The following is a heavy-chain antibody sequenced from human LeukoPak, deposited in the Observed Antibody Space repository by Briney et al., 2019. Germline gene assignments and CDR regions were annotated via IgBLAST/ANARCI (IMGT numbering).Heavy chain of an antibody. CDR3: ARDSGTTGEVKFDP. Sequence: NPSETLSLTCAVYGGSFSGYYWSWIRRPPGKGLEWIGEINHSGSTNYNPSLKRRVTMSIDTSNNQFSLRLRFVTAADTAVYYCARDSGTTGEVKFDPWGQGTLVTVSS. CDR2: INHSGST. CDR1: GGSFSGYY. J-gene: IGHJ5*02. D-gene: IGHD3-10*01. V-gene: IGHV4-34*01.